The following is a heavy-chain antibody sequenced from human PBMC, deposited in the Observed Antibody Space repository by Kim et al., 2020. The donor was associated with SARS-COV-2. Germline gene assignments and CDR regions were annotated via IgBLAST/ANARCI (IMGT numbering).Heavy chain of an antibody. J-gene: IGHJ4*02. CDR2: INPKSGGT. CDR3: ARQISLGLDY. CDR1: GYSFTDHY. Sequence: ASVKVSCKASGYSFTDHYIHWVRQAPGQGLEWMGWINPKSGGTNYAQRFQGRVTMTRDTSLSVTTAYMELTTLTSDDTAVYYCARQISLGLDYWGQGTLVTVSS. V-gene: IGHV1-2*02. D-gene: IGHD1-26*01.